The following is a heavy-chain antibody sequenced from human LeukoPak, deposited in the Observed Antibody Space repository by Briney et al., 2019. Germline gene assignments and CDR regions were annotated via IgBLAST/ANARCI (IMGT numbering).Heavy chain of an antibody. J-gene: IGHJ3*02. CDR3: ASLKNSYDSSGYLVTDAFDI. D-gene: IGHD3-22*01. CDR1: GYTFTGYY. Sequence: ASVKVSCKASGYTFTGYYIHWVRQAPGQGLEWMGWISPNSGGTNYAQKFQGRVTMTRDTSINTAYMELRSLRSDDTAVYYCASLKNSYDSSGYLVTDAFDIWGQGTMVTVSP. CDR2: ISPNSGGT. V-gene: IGHV1-2*02.